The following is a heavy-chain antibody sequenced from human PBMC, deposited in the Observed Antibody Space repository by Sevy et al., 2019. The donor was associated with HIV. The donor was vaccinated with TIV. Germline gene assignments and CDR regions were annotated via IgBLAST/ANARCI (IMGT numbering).Heavy chain of an antibody. V-gene: IGHV3-74*01. CDR1: GFTFSSYW. Sequence: GGSLRLSCAASGFTFSSYWMHWVRQAPGKGLVWVSRIISDGSSTSYADSVKGRFTISRDNAKNTLYLQMNSLRAEDTAVYYCAREGGYSGYDWDYWGQGTLVTVSS. D-gene: IGHD5-12*01. J-gene: IGHJ4*02. CDR3: AREGGYSGYDWDY. CDR2: IISDGSST.